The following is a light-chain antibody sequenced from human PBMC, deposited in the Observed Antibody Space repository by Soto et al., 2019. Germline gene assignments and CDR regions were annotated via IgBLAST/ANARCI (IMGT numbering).Light chain of an antibody. J-gene: IGLJ3*02. CDR1: SAHSSFA. Sequence: QAVVTQSPSASASLGASVNLTCTVSSAHSSFAIAWHQQQPGKGPRYLMKVNNDGGHRKGDEIPDRFSGSSSGTERYLTISSLQSEDEADYYCQAWGTGIQVFGGGTKVTVL. CDR2: VNNDGGH. CDR3: QAWGTGIQV. V-gene: IGLV4-69*01.